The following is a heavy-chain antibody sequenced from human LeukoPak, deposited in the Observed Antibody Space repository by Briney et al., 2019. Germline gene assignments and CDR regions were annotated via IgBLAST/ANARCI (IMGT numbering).Heavy chain of an antibody. Sequence: ASVKVPCKASGYTFTGYYIHWVRQAPGQGLEWMGWINPNSGGTNYAQKLQGRVTMTRDTSISTAYMELSRLTSDDTAVYYCARTEGGDYGAAYYYGMDVWGQGTTVTVSS. D-gene: IGHD4-17*01. CDR1: GYTFTGYY. CDR3: ARTEGGDYGAAYYYGMDV. CDR2: INPNSGGT. V-gene: IGHV1-2*02. J-gene: IGHJ6*02.